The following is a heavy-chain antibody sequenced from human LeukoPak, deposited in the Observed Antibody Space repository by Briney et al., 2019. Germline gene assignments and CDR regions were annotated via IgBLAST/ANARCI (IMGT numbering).Heavy chain of an antibody. CDR1: GFTFSSYA. D-gene: IGHD3-3*01. Sequence: GGSLRLSCAASGFTFSSYAMHWVRQAPGKGLEYVSAISSNGGSTYYANSVKGRFTISRDNSKNTLYLQMGSLRAEDMAVYYCARGPRITIFGVVITKDHYYYMDVWGKGTTVTVSS. V-gene: IGHV3-64*01. CDR2: ISSNGGST. J-gene: IGHJ6*03. CDR3: ARGPRITIFGVVITKDHYYYMDV.